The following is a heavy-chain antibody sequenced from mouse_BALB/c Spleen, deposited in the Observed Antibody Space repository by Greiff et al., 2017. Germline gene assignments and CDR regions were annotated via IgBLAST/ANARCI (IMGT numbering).Heavy chain of an antibody. Sequence: QVQLQQPGAELVKPGASVKMSCKASGYTFTSYWMHWVKQRPGQGLEWIGVIDPSDSYTSYNQKFKGKATLTVDTSSSTAYMQLSSLTSEDSAVYYCTRQLGLRVFAYWGQGTLVTVSA. CDR1: GYTFTSYW. J-gene: IGHJ3*01. CDR3: TRQLGLRVFAY. CDR2: IDPSDSYT. V-gene: IGHV1S127*01. D-gene: IGHD3-1*01.